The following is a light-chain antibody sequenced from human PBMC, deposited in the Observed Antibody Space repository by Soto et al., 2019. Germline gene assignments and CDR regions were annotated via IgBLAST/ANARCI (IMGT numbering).Light chain of an antibody. CDR2: AAS. J-gene: IGKJ4*01. CDR1: QGISNY. Sequence: DIQMTQSPSSLSASVGDRVTITCRASQGISNYLAWYQQKPGKVPKLLIYAASTLQSGVPSRFSGSGSGTDFTLNIRSLQPEDVATYYCQKYNSALRITFGGGTKVEIK. V-gene: IGKV1-27*01. CDR3: QKYNSALRIT.